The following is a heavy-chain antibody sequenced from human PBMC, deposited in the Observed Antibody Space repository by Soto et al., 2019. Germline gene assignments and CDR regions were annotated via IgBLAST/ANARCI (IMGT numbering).Heavy chain of an antibody. D-gene: IGHD6-13*01. CDR2: ISGSGVKI. Sequence: GGPLRLSCVASGCTFSSYSMNWVRQAPGKGLEWVSGISGSGVKIYQADSVKGRFTISRDNSKNTLYLEMNNLRAEDTAIYYCAKASVWYPYFDSWGQGTLVTVSS. V-gene: IGHV3-23*01. CDR3: AKASVWYPYFDS. CDR1: GCTFSSYS. J-gene: IGHJ4*02.